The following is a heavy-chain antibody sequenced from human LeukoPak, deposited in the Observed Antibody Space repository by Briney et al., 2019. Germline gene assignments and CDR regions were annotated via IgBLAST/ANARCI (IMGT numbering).Heavy chain of an antibody. CDR3: ARGLSGYSSSLGS. CDR1: GFTLSNYE. CDR2: ISSSGTTI. Sequence: GGSLRLSCAASGFTLSNYEVNWVRQAPGKGLEWVSYISSSGTTIYYADSVKGRFTISRDNAKNTLYLQMNSLRAEDTAVYYCARGLSGYSSSLGSWGQGTLVTVSS. J-gene: IGHJ5*02. V-gene: IGHV3-48*03. D-gene: IGHD6-6*01.